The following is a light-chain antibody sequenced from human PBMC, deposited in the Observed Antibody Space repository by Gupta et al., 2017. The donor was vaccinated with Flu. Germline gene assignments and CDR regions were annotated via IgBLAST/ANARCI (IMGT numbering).Light chain of an antibody. CDR2: AAS. V-gene: IGKV1-39*01. CDR1: QSIRSY. J-gene: IGKJ2*01. Sequence: DIQMTQSPSSLSASVGDRVTITCRASQSIRSYLNWYQQKPGKAPKLLIYAASRLQSGVPSRFSGSGSGTDFTLTISRRQPEDFATYYCQQRDSTPKTFGQGTKMEIK. CDR3: QQRDSTPKT.